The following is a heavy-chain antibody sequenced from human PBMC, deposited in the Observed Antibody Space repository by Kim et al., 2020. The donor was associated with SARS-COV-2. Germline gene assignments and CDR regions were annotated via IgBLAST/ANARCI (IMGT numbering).Heavy chain of an antibody. J-gene: IGHJ4*02. Sequence: SETLSLTCTVSGGSISSSSYYWGWIRQPPGQGLEWTGSIYYSGSTYYNPSLKSRVTISVDTSKNQFSLKLSSVTAADTAVYYCARPPYGDYGPNGEAIDYWGQGTLVTVSS. CDR3: ARPPYGDYGPNGEAIDY. V-gene: IGHV4-39*01. CDR2: IYYSGST. CDR1: GGSISSSSYY. D-gene: IGHD4-17*01.